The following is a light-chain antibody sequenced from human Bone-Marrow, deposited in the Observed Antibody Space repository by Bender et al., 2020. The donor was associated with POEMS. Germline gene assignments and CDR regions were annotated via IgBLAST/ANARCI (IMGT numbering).Light chain of an antibody. J-gene: IGLJ3*02. V-gene: IGLV1-40*01. Sequence: QSVLTQPPSVSGAPGQRVTISCTGSISNIGAGFGVNWYQHLPGTAPKLLIYANITRTSEIPVRSSGSKSGNTASLTISGLQAADEADYYCCSYAGSSPSVFGGGTKLTVL. CDR3: CSYAGSSPSV. CDR2: ANI. CDR1: ISNIGAGFG.